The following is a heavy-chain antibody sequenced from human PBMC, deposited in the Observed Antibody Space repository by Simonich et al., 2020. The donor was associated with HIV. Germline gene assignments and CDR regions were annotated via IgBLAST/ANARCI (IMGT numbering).Heavy chain of an antibody. J-gene: IGHJ5*02. CDR3: ARGGGEQQLVSWFDP. D-gene: IGHD6-13*01. CDR1: GGTFSSHV. CDR2: IIPIFGTT. V-gene: IGHV1-69*13. Sequence: QVQLVQSGAEVKKPGSSVQVSFKASGGTFSSHVISWVRQAPEQGLVWMGGIIPIFGTTHNAQKFQGRVTITADESTSTAYMELGSLSSEDTAVYYCARGGGEQQLVSWFDPWGQGTLVTVSS.